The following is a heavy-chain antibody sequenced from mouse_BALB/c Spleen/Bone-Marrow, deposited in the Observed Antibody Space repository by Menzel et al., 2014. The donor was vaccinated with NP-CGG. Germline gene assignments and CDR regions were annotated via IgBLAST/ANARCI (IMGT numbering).Heavy chain of an antibody. CDR1: GFSLTSYG. Sequence: VMLVESGPGLVQPSQSLSITCTVSGFSLTSYGVHWVRQSPGKGLEWLGVIWSGGSTVYNAAFISRLSISKDNSKSQVFFKMNSLQADDTAIYYCVRNGDYYYFDYWGQGTTLTVSS. D-gene: IGHD1-1*01. J-gene: IGHJ2*01. CDR2: IWSGGST. CDR3: VRNGDYYYFDY. V-gene: IGHV2-2*01.